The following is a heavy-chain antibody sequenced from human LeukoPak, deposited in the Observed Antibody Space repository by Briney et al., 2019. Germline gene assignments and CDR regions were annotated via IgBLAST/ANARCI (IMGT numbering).Heavy chain of an antibody. CDR2: INHSGST. V-gene: IGHV4-34*01. CDR1: GGSFSGYY. Sequence: SETLSLTCAVYGGSFSGYYWSWIRQPPGKGLEWIGDINHSGSTNYNPSLKSRVTISVDTSKNQFSLNLSSVTAADTAVYYCARVGDYYFDYWGQGTLVTVSS. J-gene: IGHJ4*02. D-gene: IGHD3-10*01. CDR3: ARVGDYYFDY.